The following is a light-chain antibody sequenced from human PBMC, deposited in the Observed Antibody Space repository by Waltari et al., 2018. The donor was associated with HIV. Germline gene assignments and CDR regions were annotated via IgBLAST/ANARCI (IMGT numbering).Light chain of an antibody. CDR1: ETINNW. CDR2: KAS. J-gene: IGKJ1*01. CDR3: QQYSTYWT. V-gene: IGKV1-5*03. Sequence: DIQMTQSPSALSASVGDSVTITFRASETINNWVAWYHQKPGKAPSLLIYKASRLESGVTSRFSGSGSGTEFTLIISSLQPDDFATYYCQQYSTYWTFGQGTKVEVK.